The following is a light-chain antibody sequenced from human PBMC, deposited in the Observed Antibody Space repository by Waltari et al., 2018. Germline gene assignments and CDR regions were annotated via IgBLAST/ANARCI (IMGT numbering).Light chain of an antibody. CDR3: AAWDDTLCAVL. Sequence: QSVLTQPPSASGPPGQRAPIPCSGNRSNIGIYHVYRYQHLPGTTPKLIIYRNNLRPSGVPDRFSGSKSGTSASLSISWLRSEDEADYYCAAWDDTLCAVLFGGGTNLTVL. V-gene: IGLV1-47*02. CDR1: RSNIGIYH. J-gene: IGLJ3*02. CDR2: RNN.